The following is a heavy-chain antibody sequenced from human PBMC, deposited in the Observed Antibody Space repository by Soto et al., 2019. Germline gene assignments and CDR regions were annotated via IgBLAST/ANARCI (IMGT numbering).Heavy chain of an antibody. V-gene: IGHV4-34*01. CDR3: ARVGGIYYYYYGMDV. CDR2: INHSGST. J-gene: IGHJ6*02. Sequence: QVQLQQWGAGLLKPSETLSLTCAVYGGSFSGYYWSWIRQPPGKGLEWIGEINHSGSTNYNPSLTSRVTIXXDXSXTQFSLKLSSVTAADTAVYYCARVGGIYYYYYGMDVWGQGTTVTVSS. CDR1: GGSFSGYY. D-gene: IGHD3-16*01.